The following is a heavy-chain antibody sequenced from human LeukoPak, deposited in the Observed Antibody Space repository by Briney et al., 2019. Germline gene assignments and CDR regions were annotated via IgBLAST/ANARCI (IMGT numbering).Heavy chain of an antibody. CDR2: ISWNSGSI. D-gene: IGHD4-17*01. Sequence: PGRSLRLSCAASGFTFDDYAMHWVRQAPGKGLEWVSGISWNSGSIGYADSVKGRFTISRDNSKNTLYLQMNSLRPEDTAVYYCAKWPRGGDNGCWGQGTRVTVSS. V-gene: IGHV3-9*01. CDR3: AKWPRGGDNGC. J-gene: IGHJ4*02. CDR1: GFTFDDYA.